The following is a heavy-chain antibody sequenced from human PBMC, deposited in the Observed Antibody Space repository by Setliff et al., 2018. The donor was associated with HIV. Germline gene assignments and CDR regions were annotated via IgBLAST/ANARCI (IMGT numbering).Heavy chain of an antibody. D-gene: IGHD2-15*01. Sequence: SETLSLTCNVSGGSISGYFWTWIRQPAGRALEWIGRIYFSGRTNYNPSLKSRIKMSIDTSKNQFSLNLSSVTAADTAIYFCARDPYCSGDGCFRYYQHWGRGTLVTVSS. CDR1: GGSISGYF. CDR3: ARDPYCSGDGCFRYYQH. V-gene: IGHV4-4*07. CDR2: IYFSGRT. J-gene: IGHJ1*01.